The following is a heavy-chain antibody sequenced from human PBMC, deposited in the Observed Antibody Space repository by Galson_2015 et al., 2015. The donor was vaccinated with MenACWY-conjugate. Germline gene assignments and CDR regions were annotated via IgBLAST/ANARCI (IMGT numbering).Heavy chain of an antibody. CDR2: INSGGRST. J-gene: IGHJ6*02. Sequence: SLRLSCAASGFTFSSYWMDWVRQAPGKGLVWVSRINSGGRSTSYADSVKGRFTISRDNAKNTLYLQMNSLRAEDTGVYYCARGGSKRYYYYGMDAWGQGTLVTVSS. D-gene: IGHD5-12*01. CDR1: GFTFSSYW. V-gene: IGHV3-74*01. CDR3: ARGGSKRYYYYGMDA.